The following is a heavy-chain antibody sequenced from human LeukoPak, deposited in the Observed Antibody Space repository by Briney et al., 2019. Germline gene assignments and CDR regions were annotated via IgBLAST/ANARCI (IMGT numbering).Heavy chain of an antibody. Sequence: ASVKVSCKVSGYTLTELSMHWVRQAPGKGLEWMGGFDPEDGETIYAQKFQGRVTMTEDTSTDTAYMELSSLRSEDTAVYYCATSPGFLSTPGWFDPWGQGTLVTVSS. V-gene: IGHV1-24*01. CDR2: FDPEDGET. J-gene: IGHJ5*02. CDR1: GYTLTELS. CDR3: ATSPGFLSTPGWFDP.